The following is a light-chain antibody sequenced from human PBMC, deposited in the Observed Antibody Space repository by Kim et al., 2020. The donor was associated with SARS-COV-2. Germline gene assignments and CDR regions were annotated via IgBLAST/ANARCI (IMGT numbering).Light chain of an antibody. CDR3: QHYDNSPSFT. J-gene: IGKJ3*01. V-gene: IGKV1-33*01. Sequence: SLGDRITITFQASQDITRNLNWYQQRPGKAPKLLIYDASNLNTGVPSRFSGSGSGTEFVFSISRLQPEDVATYYCQHYDNSPSFTFGPGTKVDIK. CDR2: DAS. CDR1: QDITRN.